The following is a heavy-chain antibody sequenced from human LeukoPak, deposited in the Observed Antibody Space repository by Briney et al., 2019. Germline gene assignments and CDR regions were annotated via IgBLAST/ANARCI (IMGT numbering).Heavy chain of an antibody. CDR3: ARETYGSGSYYKY. CDR1: GGTFSSYA. D-gene: IGHD3-10*01. CDR2: INPNSGGT. Sequence: ASVKVSCKASGGTFSSYAISWVRQAPGQGLEWMGWINPNSGGTNYAQKFQGRVTMTRDTSISTAYMELSRLRSDDTAVYYCARETYGSGSYYKYWGQGTLVTVSS. V-gene: IGHV1-2*02. J-gene: IGHJ4*02.